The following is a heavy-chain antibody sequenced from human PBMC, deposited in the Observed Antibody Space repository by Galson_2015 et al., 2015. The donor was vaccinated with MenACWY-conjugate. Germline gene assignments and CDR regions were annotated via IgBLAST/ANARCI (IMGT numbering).Heavy chain of an antibody. CDR3: ARDSLAMVTDLAFDY. V-gene: IGHV1-18*01. J-gene: IGHJ4*02. CDR2: ISAYNGNT. CDR1: GYTFTSYG. D-gene: IGHD5-18*01. Sequence: SVKVSCKASGYTFTSYGISWVRQAPGQGLEWMGWISAYNGNTNYAQKLQGRVTMTTDTSTSTAYMELRSLRSDDTAVYYCARDSLAMVTDLAFDYWGQGTLVTVSS.